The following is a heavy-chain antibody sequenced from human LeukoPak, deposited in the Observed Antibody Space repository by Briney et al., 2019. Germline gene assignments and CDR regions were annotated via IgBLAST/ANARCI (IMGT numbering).Heavy chain of an antibody. Sequence: ASVKVSCKASGYTFSGHYLHWVRQAPGQGLEWMGRINPNTGVTQYTENFQGRVTMTGDTSISTAYMELNGLRSDDTAIYYCARTRIQLFTPDFGLWGQGTLVTVSS. CDR1: GYTFSGHY. CDR3: ARTRIQLFTPDFGL. V-gene: IGHV1-2*06. J-gene: IGHJ4*02. CDR2: INPNTGVT. D-gene: IGHD5-18*01.